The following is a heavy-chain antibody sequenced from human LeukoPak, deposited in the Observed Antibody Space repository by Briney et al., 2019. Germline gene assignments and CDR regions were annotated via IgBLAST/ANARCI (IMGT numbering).Heavy chain of an antibody. CDR3: AKDQIGWAPGYVSGPLDQ. Sequence: GRPLRLSCAASGFIFTMYGIHWVRQSPAKGLECVGVNSTDGNNEYYAKSVKGRFTISRDNSKNTVYLQMTSLRTEDTAVYYCAKDQIGWAPGYVSGPLDQWGQGTLVTVSS. D-gene: IGHD6-19*01. J-gene: IGHJ4*02. V-gene: IGHV3-30*18. CDR2: NSTDGNNE. CDR1: GFIFTMYG.